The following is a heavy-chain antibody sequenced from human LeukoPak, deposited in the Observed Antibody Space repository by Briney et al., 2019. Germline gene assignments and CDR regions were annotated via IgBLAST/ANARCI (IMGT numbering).Heavy chain of an antibody. CDR2: IYSGGST. D-gene: IGHD6-19*01. Sequence: GGSLRLSCAASGFTVSSNYMSWVRQAPGKGLEWVSVIYSGGSTYYADSVKGRFTISRHNSKNTLYLQMNSLRAEDKAVYYCARAPEWLIFDYWGQGTLVTVSS. CDR3: ARAPEWLIFDY. J-gene: IGHJ4*02. V-gene: IGHV3-53*04. CDR1: GFTVSSNY.